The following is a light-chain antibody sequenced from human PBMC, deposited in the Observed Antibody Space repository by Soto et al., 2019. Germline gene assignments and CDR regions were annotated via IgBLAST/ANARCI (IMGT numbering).Light chain of an antibody. CDR2: AAS. CDR1: QGITNY. J-gene: IGKJ1*01. Sequence: IQMTQSPSSLSASVGDRVTITCRASQGITNYLAWYQQKPGKVPKLLIYAASTLQSGVPSRFSGSGSGTHFSLTINSLQPEDVATYYCQKYNSAPWTFGQGTKVDIK. V-gene: IGKV1-27*01. CDR3: QKYNSAPWT.